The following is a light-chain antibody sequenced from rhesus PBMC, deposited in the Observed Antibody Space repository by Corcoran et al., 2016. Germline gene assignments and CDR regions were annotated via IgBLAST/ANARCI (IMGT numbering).Light chain of an antibody. V-gene: IGKV1-21*01. J-gene: IGKJ1*01. CDR3: QQCHTSPWT. CDR1: HAISPW. CDR2: KAA. Sequence: DIQMTQSPSSLSASVGDRVTITCRASHAISPWLAWYQQKPGKAPNLLFYKAASLQAGVPSRFSGNGSGTDFTLTITSLQPEDFATYFCQQCHTSPWTFGQGTKVEI.